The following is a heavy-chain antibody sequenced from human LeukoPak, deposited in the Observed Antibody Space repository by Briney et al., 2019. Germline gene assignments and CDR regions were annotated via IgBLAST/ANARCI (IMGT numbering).Heavy chain of an antibody. CDR2: ISYNGSNK. CDR3: ARDLGSELLHGMDV. V-gene: IGHV3-30*04. D-gene: IGHD1-7*01. J-gene: IGHJ6*02. Sequence: GGSLRLSCAASGFTFSSYAMHWVRQAPGKGLEWVAVISYNGSNKYYADSVKGRFTISRDNAKNSLYLQMNSLRAEDTAVYYCARDLGSELLHGMDVWGQGTTVTVSS. CDR1: GFTFSSYA.